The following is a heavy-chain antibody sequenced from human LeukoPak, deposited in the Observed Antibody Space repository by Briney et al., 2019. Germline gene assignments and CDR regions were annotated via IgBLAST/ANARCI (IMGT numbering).Heavy chain of an antibody. CDR1: GFMFSTYG. CDR3: AKDGLAGRFDSSVPGIYDGLDV. CDR2: ISYDGQNK. Sequence: GGSLRPSCAASGFMFSTYGMQWVRQAPGKGLEGGAVISYDGQNKYYGDSVRGRFTIARDNSKNTLNLQMNSLRREDTAMYYCAKDGLAGRFDSSVPGIYDGLDVWGQGTTVTVSS. V-gene: IGHV3-30*18. D-gene: IGHD6-19*01. J-gene: IGHJ6*02.